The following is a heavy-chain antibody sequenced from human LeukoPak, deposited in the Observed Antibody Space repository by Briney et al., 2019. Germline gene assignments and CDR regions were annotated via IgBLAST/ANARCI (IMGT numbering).Heavy chain of an antibody. CDR1: DGSICYYF. V-gene: IGHV4-59*01. CDR2: VHYSEPT. D-gene: IGHD1-26*01. J-gene: IGHJ3*02. CDR3: ARDRRRDLLHAFDI. Sequence: PSETLSLTCTVSDGSICYYFWSWIRPPPGKGLEWIAYVHYSEPTNYNPSLRSRVTISLDTSKNQFSLKLSSVTAADTAVYYCARDRRRDLLHAFDIWGQGTMITVSS.